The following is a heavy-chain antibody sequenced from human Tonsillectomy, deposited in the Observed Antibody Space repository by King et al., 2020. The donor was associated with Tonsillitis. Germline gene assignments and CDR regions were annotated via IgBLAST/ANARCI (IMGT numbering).Heavy chain of an antibody. D-gene: IGHD2/OR15-2a*01. CDR3: ARDVPQSPFYDTYGHFCDY. J-gene: IGHJ4*02. Sequence: QLVQSGTEVKKPGASVKVSCKASGYTFTSYGISWVRQAPGQGLEWMGWISGYNGNRKYAQKFQGRVTVTTDTSTSTAYMELRSLSSDDTAMYYCARDVPQSPFYDTYGHFCDYWGQGTLVTVSS. V-gene: IGHV1-18*01. CDR2: ISGYNGNR. CDR1: GYTFTSYG.